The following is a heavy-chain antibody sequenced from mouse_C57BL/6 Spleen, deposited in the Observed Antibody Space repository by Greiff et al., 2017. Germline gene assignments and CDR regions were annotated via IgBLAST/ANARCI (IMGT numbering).Heavy chain of an antibody. CDR2: INPSNGGT. Sequence: QVHVKQPGTELVKPGASVKLSCKASGYTFTSYWMHWVKQRPGQGLEWIGNINPSNGGTNYNEKFKSKATLTVDKASSTAYMQLSSLTSEDSAVYYCARGGLLRYDYWGQGTTLTVSS. D-gene: IGHD1-1*01. J-gene: IGHJ2*01. V-gene: IGHV1-53*01. CDR1: GYTFTSYW. CDR3: ARGGLLRYDY.